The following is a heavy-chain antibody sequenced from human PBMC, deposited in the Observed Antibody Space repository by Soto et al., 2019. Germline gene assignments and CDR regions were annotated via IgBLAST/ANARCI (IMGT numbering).Heavy chain of an antibody. CDR1: GGSFSGYY. CDR2: INHSGST. J-gene: IGHJ4*02. Sequence: PSETLSLTCAAYGGSFSGYYWSGIRQPTGKGLEWIGEINHSGSTNYNPSLKSRVTISVDTSKNQFSLKLSSVTAADTAVYYCARGSNFTLDIVVVVAARAFDYWGQGTLVTVSS. CDR3: ARGSNFTLDIVVVVAARAFDY. V-gene: IGHV4-34*01. D-gene: IGHD2-15*01.